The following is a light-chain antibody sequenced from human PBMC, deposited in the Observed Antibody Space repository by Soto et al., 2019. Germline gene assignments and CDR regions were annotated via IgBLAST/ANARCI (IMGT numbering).Light chain of an antibody. Sequence: QSVLTQSPSASGTPGQRVTISCSGSASNIGSKAVNWYQQFPGTAPKLIIYRTVERPSGVPARFYGSKSGTSASLAINGLQSEDEADYYCAAWDDRVDEYVFGTGTTVTVL. CDR1: ASNIGSKA. J-gene: IGLJ1*01. CDR3: AAWDDRVDEYV. V-gene: IGLV1-44*01. CDR2: RTV.